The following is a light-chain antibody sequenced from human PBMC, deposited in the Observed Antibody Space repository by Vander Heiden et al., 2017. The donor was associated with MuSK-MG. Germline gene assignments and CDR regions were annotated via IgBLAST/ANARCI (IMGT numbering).Light chain of an antibody. Sequence: SYVLTPPPSVSVAPGKTARITCGGNNIGSKSVHWYQQKPGQAPVLVIYCDSDRPSGIPERFSGSNSGNTATLTISRVEAGDEADYYCQVWDSSSDHVVFGGGTKLTVI. CDR3: QVWDSSSDHVV. CDR2: CDS. J-gene: IGLJ2*01. CDR1: NIGSKS. V-gene: IGLV3-21*04.